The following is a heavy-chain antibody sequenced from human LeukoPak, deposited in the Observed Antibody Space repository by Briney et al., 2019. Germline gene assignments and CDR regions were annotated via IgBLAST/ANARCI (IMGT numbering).Heavy chain of an antibody. V-gene: IGHV1-2*02. CDR2: INPNNGDA. CDR1: GYIFTGYY. Sequence: ASVKASCKASGYIFTGYYMHWVRQAPGQGPEWMGWINPNNGDAKYAQKFQGRVTMTRDTSITTAYMELSRLRSDDTAFYYCARNGQLLSGGNWFDPWGQGALVTVSS. CDR3: ARNGQLLSGGNWFDP. D-gene: IGHD2-2*01. J-gene: IGHJ5*02.